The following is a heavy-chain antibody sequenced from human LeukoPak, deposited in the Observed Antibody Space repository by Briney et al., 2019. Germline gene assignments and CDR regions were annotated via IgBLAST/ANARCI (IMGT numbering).Heavy chain of an antibody. CDR2: IIPIFGTA. J-gene: IGHJ4*02. CDR1: GGTFISYA. V-gene: IGHV1-69*13. Sequence: GASVKVSCKASGGTFISYAISWVRQAPGQGLEWMGGIIPIFGTANYAQKFQGRVTITADESTSTAYMELSSLRSEDTAVYYCACHDDYQPEYYFDYWGQGTLVTVSS. D-gene: IGHD4-11*01. CDR3: ACHDDYQPEYYFDY.